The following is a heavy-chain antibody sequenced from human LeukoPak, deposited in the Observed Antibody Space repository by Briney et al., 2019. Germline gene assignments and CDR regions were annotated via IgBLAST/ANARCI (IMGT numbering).Heavy chain of an antibody. CDR3: ARDLHDEYSYGY. CDR2: IIPILGIA. Sequence: SVKVSCKASGGTFSSYAISWVRQAPGLGLEWMGRIIPILGIANYAQKFQGRVTITADKSTSTAYMELSSLRSEDTAVYYCARDLHDEYSYGYWGQGTLVTVSS. CDR1: GGTFSSYA. D-gene: IGHD5-18*01. V-gene: IGHV1-69*04. J-gene: IGHJ4*02.